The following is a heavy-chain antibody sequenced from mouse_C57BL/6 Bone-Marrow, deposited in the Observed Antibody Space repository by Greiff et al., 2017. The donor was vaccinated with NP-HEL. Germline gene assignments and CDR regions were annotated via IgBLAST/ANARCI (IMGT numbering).Heavy chain of an antibody. Sequence: QVQLKESGPELVKPGDSVKISCKASGYAFSSSWMNWVKQRPGKGLEWIGRIYPGDGDTNYNGKFKGKATLTADKSSSTAYMQLSSLTSEDSAVYFCARWLLRWGQGTTLTVSS. CDR2: IYPGDGDT. J-gene: IGHJ2*01. D-gene: IGHD2-3*01. CDR1: GYAFSSSW. CDR3: ARWLLR. V-gene: IGHV1-82*01.